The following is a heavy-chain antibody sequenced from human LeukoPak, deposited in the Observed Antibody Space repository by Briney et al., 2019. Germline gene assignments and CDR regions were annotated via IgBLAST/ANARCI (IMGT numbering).Heavy chain of an antibody. D-gene: IGHD3-22*01. CDR1: GFTFSNAW. CDR3: AASSGYYYTAFRY. J-gene: IGHJ4*02. CDR2: ISGSGGST. Sequence: GGSLRLSCAASGFTFSNAWMSWVRQAPGKGLEWVSTISGSGGSTYYADSVKGRFTISRGNSKNTLYLQMNSLRAEDTAVYYCAASSGYYYTAFRYWGQGTLVTVSS. V-gene: IGHV3-23*01.